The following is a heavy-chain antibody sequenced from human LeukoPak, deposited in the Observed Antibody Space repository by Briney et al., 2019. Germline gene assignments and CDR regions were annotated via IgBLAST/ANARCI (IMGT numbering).Heavy chain of an antibody. V-gene: IGHV3-30-3*01. CDR2: ISYDGSNK. J-gene: IGHJ4*02. Sequence: GGSLRLSCAASGFTFSSYAMHWVRQAPGKELEWVAVISYDGSNKYYADSVKGRFTISRDNSKNTLYLQMNSLRAEDTAVYYCARDDSSGYFAEWGQGTLVTVSS. CDR1: GFTFSSYA. D-gene: IGHD3-22*01. CDR3: ARDDSSGYFAE.